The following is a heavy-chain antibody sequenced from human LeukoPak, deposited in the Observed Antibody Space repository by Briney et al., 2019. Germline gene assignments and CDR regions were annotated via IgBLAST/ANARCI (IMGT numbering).Heavy chain of an antibody. J-gene: IGHJ6*03. CDR2: IYYSGST. CDR3: ARRARSSGWYSYYYMDV. V-gene: IGHV4-59*08. CDR1: GGSISSYY. Sequence: KPSETLSLTCTVSGGSISSYYWSWIRQPPGEGLEWIGYIYYSGSTNYNPSLKSRVTISVDTSKNQFSLKLSSVTAADTAVYYCARRARSSGWYSYYYMDVWGKGTTVTVSS. D-gene: IGHD6-19*01.